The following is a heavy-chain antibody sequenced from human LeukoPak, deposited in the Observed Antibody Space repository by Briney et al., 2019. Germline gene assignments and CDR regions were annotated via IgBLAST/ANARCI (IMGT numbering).Heavy chain of an antibody. J-gene: IGHJ4*02. CDR3: ARISGSYVFDY. CDR2: ISSSTYT. CDR1: GFTFSDYY. V-gene: IGHV3-11*03. Sequence: PGGSLRLSCAASGFTFSDYYMSWIRQAPGKGLEWVSYISSSTYTNYVDSVKGRFTISRDNAENSMYLQMNSLRAEDTAVYYCARISGSYVFDYWGQGTLVTVSS. D-gene: IGHD1-26*01.